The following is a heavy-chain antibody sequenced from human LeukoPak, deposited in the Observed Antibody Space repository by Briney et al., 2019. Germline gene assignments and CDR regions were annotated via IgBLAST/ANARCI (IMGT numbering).Heavy chain of an antibody. J-gene: IGHJ4*02. V-gene: IGHV3-21*01. Sequence: AGGSPRVSSVASGVTFCGYSANWGRQAPGERVEWGSSISISRSYIYYAESVKGRFTISRDKAKNSLYLQMNSLREEDTAVYYCARDLRYGGLFDYWGQGILATVSS. CDR3: ARDLRYGGLFDY. D-gene: IGHD1-1*01. CDR2: ISISRSYI. CDR1: GVTFCGYS.